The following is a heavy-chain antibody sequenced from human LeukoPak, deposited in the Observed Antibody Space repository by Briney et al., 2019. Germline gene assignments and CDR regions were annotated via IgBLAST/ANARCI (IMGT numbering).Heavy chain of an antibody. CDR2: IYYSGNT. CDR1: GGSISSSSYY. J-gene: IGHJ4*02. V-gene: IGHV4-39*02. CDR3: ARDYGDYQFDY. Sequence: PSETLSLTCTVSGGSISSSSYYWGWIRQPPGKGLEWIGNIYYSGNTYYNPSLKSRVTISADTSKNHFSLSLKSVTAADTAVYYCARDYGDYQFDYWGQGILVTVSS. D-gene: IGHD4-17*01.